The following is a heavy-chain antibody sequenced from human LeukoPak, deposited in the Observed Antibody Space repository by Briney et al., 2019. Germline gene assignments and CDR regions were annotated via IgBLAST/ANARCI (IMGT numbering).Heavy chain of an antibody. CDR1: GFTFSSYS. V-gene: IGHV3-21*01. J-gene: IGHJ5*02. CDR2: ISSSSSYI. D-gene: IGHD3-22*01. CDR3: ARTYYYDSSGYYSSENWFDP. Sequence: GGSLRLSCAASGFTFSSYSMNWVRQAPGKGLEWVSSISSSSSYIYYADSAKGRFTISRDNAKNSLYLQMNSLRAEDTAVYYCARTYYYDSSGYYSSENWFDPWGQGTLVTVSS.